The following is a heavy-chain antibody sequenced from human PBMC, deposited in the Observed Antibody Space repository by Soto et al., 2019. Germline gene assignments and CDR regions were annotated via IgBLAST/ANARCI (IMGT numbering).Heavy chain of an antibody. CDR2: ISSSSRYI. CDR3: QRIRSNHGMDV. D-gene: IGHD3-3*02. J-gene: IGHJ6*01. CDR1: ALTLSSYI. V-gene: IGHV3-21*01. Sequence: SLLLPCAPCALTLSSYIVNWVRQPPGKGLHSVSSISSSSRYIYYADSVKGRFTISSDKAKHSLYLQMNSLRPEDTAVYYCQRIRSNHGMDVWGQGATVTVS.